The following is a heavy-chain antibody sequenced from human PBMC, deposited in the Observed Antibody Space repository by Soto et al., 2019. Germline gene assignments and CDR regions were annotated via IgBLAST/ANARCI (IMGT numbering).Heavy chain of an antibody. CDR1: GYTFTGYY. V-gene: IGHV1-2*02. CDR3: ARAVDYEVWSGYYTGPHFDP. Sequence: ASVQVSCKASGYTFTGYYMHWVRQAPGQGLEWMGWINPNSGGTNYAQKFQGRVTMTRDTSISTAYMELSRLRSDDTAVYYCARAVDYEVWSGYYTGPHFDPRGQGTLVTVYS. CDR2: INPNSGGT. J-gene: IGHJ5*02. D-gene: IGHD3-3*01.